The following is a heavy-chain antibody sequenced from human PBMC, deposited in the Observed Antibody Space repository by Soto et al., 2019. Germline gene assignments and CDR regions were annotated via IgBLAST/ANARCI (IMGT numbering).Heavy chain of an antibody. CDR1: GGTFSIYD. CDR2: IIQIFGTS. Sequence: QVPLVQSGAEVKKPGSSVKISCKASGGTFSIYDISWVRQAPGQGLEWMGGIIQIFGTSNYAHKFQGRVTITADESKSTAYIELSSLRSADTAVYYCARDRGYYGSGRYYSYYIYGMDVWGQGSTVTVSS. J-gene: IGHJ6*02. CDR3: ARDRGYYGSGRYYSYYIYGMDV. V-gene: IGHV1-69*01. D-gene: IGHD3-10*01.